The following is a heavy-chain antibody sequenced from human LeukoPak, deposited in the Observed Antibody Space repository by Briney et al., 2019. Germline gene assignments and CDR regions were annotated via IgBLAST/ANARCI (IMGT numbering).Heavy chain of an antibody. V-gene: IGHV4-59*13. D-gene: IGHD1-1*01. Sequence: SGTLSLTCTVSGGSISNYYWSWIRQPPGKELEWIGYVSYSGSTNYNPSLNSRVTISIDTSKSQFSLKLSSVTVADTAVYYCARDKTGNNWFDPWGQGTLVTVSS. CDR3: ARDKTGNNWFDP. J-gene: IGHJ5*02. CDR1: GGSISNYY. CDR2: VSYSGST.